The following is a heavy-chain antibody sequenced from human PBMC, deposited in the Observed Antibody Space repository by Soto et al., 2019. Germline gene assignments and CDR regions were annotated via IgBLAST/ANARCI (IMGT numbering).Heavy chain of an antibody. V-gene: IGHV3-7*01. CDR3: ARDPGIAAAGTVGYFDY. D-gene: IGHD6-13*01. CDR2: IKQDGSEK. CDR1: GFTFSSYW. Sequence: EVQLLESGGGLVQPGGSLRLSCAASGFTFSSYWMSWVRQAPGKGLEWVANIKQDGSEKHYVDSVKGRFTISRDNAKNSLYLEMNSLRAEDTAVYYCARDPGIAAAGTVGYFDYWGQGTLVTVSS. J-gene: IGHJ4*02.